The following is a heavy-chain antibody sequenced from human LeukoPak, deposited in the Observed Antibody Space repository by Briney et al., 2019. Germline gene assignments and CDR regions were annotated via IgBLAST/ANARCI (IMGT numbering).Heavy chain of an antibody. CDR2: INHGGST. D-gene: IGHD2-2*02. CDR1: GGSFSGYY. J-gene: IGHJ4*02. Sequence: SETLSLTCAVYGGSFSGYYWSWIRQPPGKGLEWIGEINHGGSTNYNPYLKSPVAISEDTSKNQFSLYLGSVTAADTAVYYCARTFIVVVPAAIKPGPYFDYWGQGTLVTVSS. V-gene: IGHV4-34*01. CDR3: ARTFIVVVPAAIKPGPYFDY.